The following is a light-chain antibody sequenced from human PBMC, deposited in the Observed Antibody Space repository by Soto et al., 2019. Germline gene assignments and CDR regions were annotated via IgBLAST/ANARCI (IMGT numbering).Light chain of an antibody. CDR2: KAS. J-gene: IGKJ2*01. CDR3: QHYHSYPYT. V-gene: IGKV1-5*03. Sequence: DIQMTQSPSTLSASVGDRVTITCRASQSISNWLAWYQQRPGKAPNLLIYKASSLESGVSSRFSGSGFGTEFTLTITSLQPDDFATYYCQHYHSYPYTFGQGTKLEIK. CDR1: QSISNW.